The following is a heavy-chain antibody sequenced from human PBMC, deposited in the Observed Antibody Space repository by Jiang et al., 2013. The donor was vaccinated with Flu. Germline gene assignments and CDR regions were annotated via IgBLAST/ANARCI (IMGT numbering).Heavy chain of an antibody. CDR1: YT. D-gene: IGHD6-19*01. CDR2: INTNTGNP. J-gene: IGHJ4*02. CDR3: ARVGSSGWTDFDY. Sequence: YTLNWVRQAPGHGLDGMGRINTNTGNPTYAQGFTGRFVFSLDTSVSTAYLQISSLKAEDTAVYYCARVGSSGWTDFDYWGQGTLVTVSS. V-gene: IGHV7-4-1*02.